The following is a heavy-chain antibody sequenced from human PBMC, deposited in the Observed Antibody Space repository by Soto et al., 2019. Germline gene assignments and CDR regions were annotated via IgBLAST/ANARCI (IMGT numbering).Heavy chain of an antibody. CDR2: TPGSGGSS. V-gene: IGHV3-23*01. Sequence: GGSLRLSCAASGFTFKSCAMNWVRQAPGKGLEWVASTPGSGGSSYYADSVKGRFTISRDNSKNTLYLDLNSLKAEDTAMYYCARGGSTGWFYFDFWGQGTQVTVSS. J-gene: IGHJ4*02. CDR3: ARGGSTGWFYFDF. CDR1: GFTFKSCA. D-gene: IGHD6-19*01.